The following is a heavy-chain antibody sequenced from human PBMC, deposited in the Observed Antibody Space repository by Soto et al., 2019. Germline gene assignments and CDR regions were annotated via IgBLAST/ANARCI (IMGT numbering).Heavy chain of an antibody. J-gene: IGHJ4*02. CDR1: GYTFTIYG. D-gene: IGHD3-22*01. CDR2: ISGYNGNT. Sequence: QVQLLQSGAEVKKPGASVKVSCKASGYTFTIYGISWVRQAPGQGLEWMGWISGYNGNTDYAQNLQDRVTLTTDASTSSVYMELRSLRSDDTAVYYCARVAYYDSSGYYGYWGQGTLITVSS. V-gene: IGHV1-18*04. CDR3: ARVAYYDSSGYYGY.